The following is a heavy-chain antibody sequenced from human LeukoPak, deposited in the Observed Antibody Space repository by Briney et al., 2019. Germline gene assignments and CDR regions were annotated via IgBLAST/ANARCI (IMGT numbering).Heavy chain of an antibody. Sequence: GGSLRLSCAASGFTFSSYGMHWVRQAPGKGLEWVAVISYDGSNKYYADSVKGRFTISRDNSKNTLYLQMNSLRAEDTAVYYCAKEYGYEYNYYYMDVWGKGTTVTISS. CDR1: GFTFSSYG. V-gene: IGHV3-30*18. D-gene: IGHD5-18*01. CDR2: ISYDGSNK. CDR3: AKEYGYEYNYYYMDV. J-gene: IGHJ6*03.